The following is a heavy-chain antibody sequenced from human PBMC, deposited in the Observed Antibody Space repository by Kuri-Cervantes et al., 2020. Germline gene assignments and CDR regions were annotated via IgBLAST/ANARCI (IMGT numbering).Heavy chain of an antibody. CDR3: ARVDIVVVVATNILSAFDM. CDR2: TYYRSKWYN. Sequence: SCAISGDSVSSNSAAWNWIRQSPSRGLEWLGRTYYRSKWYNDYAVSLKSRITINPDTSKNQFSLQLNSVTPEDTAVYYCARVDIVVVVATNILSAFDMWGQGTMVTVSS. D-gene: IGHD2-15*01. J-gene: IGHJ3*02. CDR1: GDSVSSNSAA. V-gene: IGHV6-1*01.